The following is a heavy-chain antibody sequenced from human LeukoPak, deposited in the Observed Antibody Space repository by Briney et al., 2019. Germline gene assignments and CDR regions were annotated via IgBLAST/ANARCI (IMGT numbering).Heavy chain of an antibody. J-gene: IGHJ4*02. CDR3: ARVAGSRRSGESDY. CDR1: GFTFSSYW. D-gene: IGHD3-10*01. CDR2: IKQNGSEK. Sequence: GGSLRLSCAASGFTFSSYWMSWVRQAPGKGLEWVANIKQNGSEKYYMDSVKGRFTISRDNAKNSLYLQMNSLRAEDTAVYYCARVAGSRRSGESDYWGQGTLVTVSS. V-gene: IGHV3-7*01.